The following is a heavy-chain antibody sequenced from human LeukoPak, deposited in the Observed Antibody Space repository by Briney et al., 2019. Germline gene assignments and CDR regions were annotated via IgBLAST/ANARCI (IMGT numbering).Heavy chain of an antibody. V-gene: IGHV3-53*01. CDR3: ARVYYSGSSYVGFDY. CDR1: GFTVSSNY. Sequence: GGSLRLSCAASGFTVSSNYMSWVRQAPGKGLEWVSVIYSGDSTCYAASVKGRFTISRDNSKNTLYLQMNSLRAEDTAVYYCARVYYSGSSYVGFDYWGQGTLVTVSS. J-gene: IGHJ4*02. CDR2: IYSGDST. D-gene: IGHD1-26*01.